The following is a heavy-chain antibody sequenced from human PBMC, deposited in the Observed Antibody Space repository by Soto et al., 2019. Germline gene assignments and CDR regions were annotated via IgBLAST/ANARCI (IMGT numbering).Heavy chain of an antibody. CDR2: INHSGST. V-gene: IGHV4-34*01. J-gene: IGHJ6*02. D-gene: IGHD7-27*01. CDR1: GGSFSGYY. CDR3: ARGANRGSVRYYYGMDV. Sequence: QVQLQQWGAGLLKPSETLSLTCAVYGGSFSGYYWSWIRQPPGKGLEWIGEINHSGSTNYNPSLKSRVTISVDTSKNQFSLKLSSVTAADTAVYYCARGANRGSVRYYYGMDVWGQGTTVTVSS.